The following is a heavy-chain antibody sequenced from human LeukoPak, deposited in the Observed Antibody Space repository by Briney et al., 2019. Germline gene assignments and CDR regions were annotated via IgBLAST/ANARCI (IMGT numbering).Heavy chain of an antibody. D-gene: IGHD4-17*01. Sequence: GGSLRLSCAASGFTFDDYAMHWVRQAPGKGLEWVSGISWNSGSIGYADSVKGRFIISRDNAKNSLYLQMNSLRAEDTALYYCAKGTVTTWGSFDYWGQGTLVTVSS. V-gene: IGHV3-9*01. CDR3: AKGTVTTWGSFDY. CDR1: GFTFDDYA. CDR2: ISWNSGSI. J-gene: IGHJ4*02.